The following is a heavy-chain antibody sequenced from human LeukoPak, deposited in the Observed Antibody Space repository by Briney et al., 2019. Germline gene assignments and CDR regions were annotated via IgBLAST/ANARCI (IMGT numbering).Heavy chain of an antibody. Sequence: GGSLRLSCAASGFTFSSYAMSWVRQAPGKGLEWVSAISGSGGSTYYADSVKGRFTISRDNSKNTLYLQMNSLRAEDTAVYYCARVLYDYVWGSYRDYYFDYWGQGTLVTVSS. CDR3: ARVLYDYVWGSYRDYYFDY. CDR2: ISGSGGST. D-gene: IGHD3-16*02. V-gene: IGHV3-23*01. J-gene: IGHJ4*02. CDR1: GFTFSSYA.